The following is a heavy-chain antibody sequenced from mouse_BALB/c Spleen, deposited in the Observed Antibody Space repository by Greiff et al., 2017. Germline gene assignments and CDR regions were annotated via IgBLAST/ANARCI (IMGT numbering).Heavy chain of an antibody. V-gene: IGHV2-2*02. CDR1: GFSFTSYG. J-gene: IGHJ2*01. CDR2: IWSGGST. Sequence: VQLQQSGPGLVQPSQSLSITCTVSGFSFTSYGVHWVRQSPGKGLEWLGVIWSGGSTDYNAAFISRMSISKDKTKSQVFFKMNSLQANDTAIYYGARKRGGVYYFDYWGQGTTLTVSS. CDR3: ARKRGGVYYFDY.